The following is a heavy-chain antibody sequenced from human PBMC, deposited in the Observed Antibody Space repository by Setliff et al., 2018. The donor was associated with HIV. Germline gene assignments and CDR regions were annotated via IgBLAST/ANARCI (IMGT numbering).Heavy chain of an antibody. CDR2: ISAYNGNT. V-gene: IGHV1-18*01. CDR3: ARAAVAGPWRKLDY. J-gene: IGHJ4*02. CDR1: GYTFTSFG. Sequence: VKVSCKASGYTFTSFGISWARQAPGQGLEWMGRISAYNGNTDHAQRLQGRVTMTTDTSTRTAYMELRSLRSDDTAVYYCARAAVAGPWRKLDYWGQGTLVTVSS. D-gene: IGHD6-19*01.